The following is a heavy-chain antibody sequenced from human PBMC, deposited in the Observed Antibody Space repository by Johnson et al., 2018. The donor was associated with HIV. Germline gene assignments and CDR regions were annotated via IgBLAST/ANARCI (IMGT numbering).Heavy chain of an antibody. V-gene: IGHV3-30-3*01. Sequence: QVQLVESGGGLVKPGGSLRLSCAASGFTFSDYYMSWIRQAPGKGLEWVAVISYDGSNKYYADSVKGRFTISRDNSKNTLYLQMNSLRAEDTAVYYCARDPSPSSYRAFDIWGQGTMVTVSS. J-gene: IGHJ3*02. CDR2: ISYDGSNK. CDR1: GFTFSDYY. D-gene: IGHD5-12*01. CDR3: ARDPSPSSYRAFDI.